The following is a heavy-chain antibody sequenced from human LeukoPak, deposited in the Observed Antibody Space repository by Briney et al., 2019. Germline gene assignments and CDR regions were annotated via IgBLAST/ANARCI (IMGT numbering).Heavy chain of an antibody. V-gene: IGHV3-30*18. CDR2: ISYDGSNK. CDR1: GFTFSSYG. CDR3: AKSGRVSSATIRYYFDY. D-gene: IGHD3-16*02. Sequence: PGGSLRLSCAASGFTFSSYGMHWVRQAPGKGLEWVAVISYDGSNKYYADSVKGRFTISRDNSKNTLYLQMNSLRVEDTAVYSCAKSGRVSSATIRYYFDYWGQGTLVSVSS. J-gene: IGHJ4*02.